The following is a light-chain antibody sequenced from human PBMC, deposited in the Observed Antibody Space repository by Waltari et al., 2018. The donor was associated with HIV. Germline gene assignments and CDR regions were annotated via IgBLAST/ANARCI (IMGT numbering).Light chain of an antibody. J-gene: IGLJ1*01. Sequence: SYVLTQPPSVSVAPGQTARITCGGNNIGSESVHWYQQKPGQAPVVVVYDDSDRPSGIPERFSGSNSGNTATLTVSRVEAGDEADHYCQVWDSSSDRYVFGTGTKVTVL. V-gene: IGLV3-21*02. CDR1: NIGSES. CDR3: QVWDSSSDRYV. CDR2: DDS.